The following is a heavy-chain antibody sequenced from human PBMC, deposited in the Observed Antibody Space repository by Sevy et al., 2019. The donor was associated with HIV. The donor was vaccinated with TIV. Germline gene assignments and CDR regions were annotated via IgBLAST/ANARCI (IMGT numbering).Heavy chain of an antibody. Sequence: GGSLRLSCAASGFTFSGYWMHWVRQAPGKGLVWVSLINSDGSSTNYAHSVKGRFTISRDNAKNTLYLQMNSLRAEDTAVYYCARSGGYNKYDYWGQGTLVTVSS. D-gene: IGHD2-15*01. J-gene: IGHJ4*02. CDR3: ARSGGYNKYDY. CDR2: INSDGSST. V-gene: IGHV3-74*01. CDR1: GFTFSGYW.